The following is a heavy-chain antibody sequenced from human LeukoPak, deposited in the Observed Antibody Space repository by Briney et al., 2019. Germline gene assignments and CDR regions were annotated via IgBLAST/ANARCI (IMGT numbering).Heavy chain of an antibody. D-gene: IGHD1-26*01. CDR3: AKDSVVGATLDY. V-gene: IGHV3-30*18. CDR2: ISYDGSNK. J-gene: IGHJ4*02. Sequence: GRSLRLSCAASGFTFRSYGMHWVRQAPGKRLEWVAVISYDGSNKYYADSVKGRFTISRDNSKNTLYLQMNSLRAEDTAVYYCAKDSVVGATLDYWGQGTLVTVSS. CDR1: GFTFRSYG.